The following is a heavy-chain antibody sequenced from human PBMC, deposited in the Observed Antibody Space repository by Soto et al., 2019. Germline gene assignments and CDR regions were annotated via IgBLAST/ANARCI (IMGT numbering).Heavy chain of an antibody. D-gene: IGHD6-6*01. Sequence: ASVKVSCKASGYTFNSYYMHWVRQAPGQGLEWMGIINPSGGSTSYAQKFQGRVTMTRDTSTSTVYMELSSLRSEDTAVYYCARGADPAEYSSSSLFVYWGQGTLVPVSS. CDR2: INPSGGST. V-gene: IGHV1-46*02. CDR1: GYTFNSYY. J-gene: IGHJ4*02. CDR3: ARGADPAEYSSSSLFVY.